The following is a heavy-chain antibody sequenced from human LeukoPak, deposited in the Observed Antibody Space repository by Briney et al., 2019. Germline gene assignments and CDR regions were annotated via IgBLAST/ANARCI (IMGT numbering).Heavy chain of an antibody. V-gene: IGHV3-23*01. CDR2: ISGSGGST. D-gene: IGHD2-2*01. CDR1: GFTFDDYA. J-gene: IGHJ6*02. CDR3: AKDVRYCSSTTCYFSGMDV. Sequence: GGSLRLSCAASGFTFDDYAMHWVRQAPGKGLEWVSAISGSGGSTYYADSVKGRFTISRDNSKNTLYLQMNSLRAEDTAVHYCAKDVRYCSSTTCYFSGMDVWGQGTTVTVSS.